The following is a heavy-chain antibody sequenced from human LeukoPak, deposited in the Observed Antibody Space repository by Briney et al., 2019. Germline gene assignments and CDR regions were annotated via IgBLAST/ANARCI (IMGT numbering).Heavy chain of an antibody. CDR2: ISGSGGST. CDR1: GFTFSSYA. Sequence: PGGSLRLSCAASGFTFSSYAMSWVRQAPGKGLEWVSAISGSGGSTYYADSVKGRFTISRDNSKNTLYLQMNSLRAEDTAVYYCANGFVDWPQQAYWGQGTLVTVSS. J-gene: IGHJ4*02. V-gene: IGHV3-23*01. D-gene: IGHD3-9*01. CDR3: ANGFVDWPQQAY.